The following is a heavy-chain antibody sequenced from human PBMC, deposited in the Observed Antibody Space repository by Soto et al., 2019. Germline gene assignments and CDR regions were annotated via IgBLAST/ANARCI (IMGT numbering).Heavy chain of an antibody. V-gene: IGHV3-33*01. CDR2: IWYDGSNK. Sequence: PGGSLRLSCAASGFTFSSYGMHWVRQAPGKGLEWVAVIWYDGSNKYYADSVKGRFTISRDNSKNTLYLQMNSLRAEDTAVYYCAREDKPLPAYGMDVWGQGTTVTVSS. CDR1: GFTFSSYG. CDR3: AREDKPLPAYGMDV. J-gene: IGHJ6*02.